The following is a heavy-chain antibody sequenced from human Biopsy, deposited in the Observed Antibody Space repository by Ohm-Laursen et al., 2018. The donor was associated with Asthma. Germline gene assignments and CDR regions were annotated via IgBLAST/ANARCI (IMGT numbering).Heavy chain of an antibody. CDR1: GGSISSGGYY. CDR3: ARTTYGDDGFDP. V-gene: IGHV4-31*11. J-gene: IGHJ5*02. Sequence: TLSLTCAVSGGSISSGGYYWSWIRQHPGKGLEWIGYIYYSGSTYYNPSLKSRVTISVDTSKNQFSLNLSSVTAADTAVYYCARTTYGDDGFDPWGQGTLVTVSS. D-gene: IGHD4-17*01. CDR2: IYYSGST.